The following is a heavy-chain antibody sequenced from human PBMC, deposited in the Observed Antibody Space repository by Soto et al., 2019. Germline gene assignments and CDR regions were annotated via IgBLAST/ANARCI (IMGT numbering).Heavy chain of an antibody. CDR1: GGSISSGGYY. CDR2: IYYSGST. D-gene: IGHD6-13*01. J-gene: IGHJ4*02. V-gene: IGHV4-31*03. Sequence: PSETLSLTCTVSGGSISSGGYYWSWIRQHPGKGLEWIGYIYYSGSTYYNPSLKSRVTISVDTSKNQFSLKLSSVTAADTAVYYCARSIAAAGLIDYWGQGTLVTVSS. CDR3: ARSIAAAGLIDY.